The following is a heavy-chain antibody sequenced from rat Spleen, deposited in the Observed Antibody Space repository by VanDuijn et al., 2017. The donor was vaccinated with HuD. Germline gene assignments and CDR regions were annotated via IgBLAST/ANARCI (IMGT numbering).Heavy chain of an antibody. D-gene: IGHD1-1*01. Sequence: EVQLQESGPGLVKPSQSLSLTCSVTGYSITSGYGWNWIRKFPGNKLAWMGYINSAGSTNYNPPLKSQNSITRDTSKNQFFLQLTSVTTEDTATYYCARRGLQSYYFDYWGQGVMVTVSS. V-gene: IGHV3-3*01. CDR1: GYSITSGYG. CDR2: INSAGST. J-gene: IGHJ2*01. CDR3: ARRGLQSYYFDY.